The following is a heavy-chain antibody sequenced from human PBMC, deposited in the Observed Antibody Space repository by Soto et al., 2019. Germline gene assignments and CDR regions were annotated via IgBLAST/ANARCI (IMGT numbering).Heavy chain of an antibody. CDR2: INHSGST. D-gene: IGHD6-13*01. Sequence: WETLSNTGALDGRSFSGYYWSWIRQPPGKGLEWIGEINHSGSTNYNPSLKSRVTISVDTSKNQFSLKLSSVTAADTAVYYCARTIASAGPFGYWGQGTLVTVSS. V-gene: IGHV4-34*01. J-gene: IGHJ4*02. CDR3: ARTIASAGPFGY. CDR1: GRSFSGYY.